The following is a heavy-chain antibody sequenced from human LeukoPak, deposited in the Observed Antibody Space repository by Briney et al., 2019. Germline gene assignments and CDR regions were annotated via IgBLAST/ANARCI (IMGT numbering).Heavy chain of an antibody. V-gene: IGHV3-23*01. CDR3: AKDGSYYFDY. CDR2: VGGTDGRT. Sequence: PGGSLRLSCAASGFTFSTYNMNWVRQAPGKGLEWVSAVGGTDGRTYCAAFVKGRFTIYRDNSKNTLHLQMNSLRAEDTAVYYCAKDGSYYFDYWGQGTLVTVSS. J-gene: IGHJ4*02. CDR1: GFTFSTYN.